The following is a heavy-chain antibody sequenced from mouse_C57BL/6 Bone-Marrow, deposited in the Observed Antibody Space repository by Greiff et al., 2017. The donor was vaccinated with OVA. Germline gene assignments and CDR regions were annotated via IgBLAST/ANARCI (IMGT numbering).Heavy chain of an antibody. D-gene: IGHD2-4*01. V-gene: IGHV1-81*01. CDR3: ARPPIYYDYACAMDY. J-gene: IGHJ4*01. CDR1: GYTFTSYG. Sequence: VNVVESGAELARPGASVKLSCKASGYTFTSYGISWVKQSTGQGLEWIGEIYPRSGNTYYNEKFKGKVTLTADKSSSTPYMELRSLTSEEAAVYFCARPPIYYDYACAMDYWGQGTSVTVSS. CDR2: IYPRSGNT.